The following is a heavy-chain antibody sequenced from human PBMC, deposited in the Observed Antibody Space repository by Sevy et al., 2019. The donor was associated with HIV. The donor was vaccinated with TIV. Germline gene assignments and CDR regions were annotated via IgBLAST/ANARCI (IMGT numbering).Heavy chain of an antibody. CDR2: ISAYNGNT. CDR3: ARGNDYVWGSYRASFDY. Sequence: ASVKVSCKASGYTFTSYGISWVRQAPGQGLEWMGWISAYNGNTNYAQKLQGRVTMTTDTSKGTAYKELRSLRSDDTAVYYCARGNDYVWGSYRASFDYWGQGTLVTVSS. J-gene: IGHJ4*02. V-gene: IGHV1-18*01. D-gene: IGHD3-16*02. CDR1: GYTFTSYG.